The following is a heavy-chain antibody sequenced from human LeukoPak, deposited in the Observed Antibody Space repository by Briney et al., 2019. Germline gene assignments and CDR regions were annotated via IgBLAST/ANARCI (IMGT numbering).Heavy chain of an antibody. CDR1: GFTFSGSA. D-gene: IGHD3-10*01. CDR2: IRSKANSYAT. J-gene: IGHJ6*03. Sequence: GGSLRLSCAASGFTFSGSAMHWVRQASGKGLEWVGRIRSKANSYATAYAASVKGRFTISRDDSKNTAYLQMNSLKTEDTALYYCAKDRGPRFLYMAVWGKGTTVTVSS. CDR3: AKDRGPRFLYMAV. V-gene: IGHV3-73*01.